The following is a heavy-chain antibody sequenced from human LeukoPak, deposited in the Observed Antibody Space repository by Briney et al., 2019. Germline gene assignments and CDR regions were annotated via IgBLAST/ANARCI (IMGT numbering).Heavy chain of an antibody. CDR3: ARGKENSYAIDY. CDR1: GFTFSSYW. Sequence: GGSLRLSCAASGFTFSSYWMHWVRQGPGKGLVWVSRINTDESRTNYADSVKGRFTISRDNARNTVYLQMNSLRGEDTAVYYCARGKENSYAIDYWGQGTLVTVSS. V-gene: IGHV3-74*01. D-gene: IGHD5-18*01. J-gene: IGHJ4*02. CDR2: INTDESRT.